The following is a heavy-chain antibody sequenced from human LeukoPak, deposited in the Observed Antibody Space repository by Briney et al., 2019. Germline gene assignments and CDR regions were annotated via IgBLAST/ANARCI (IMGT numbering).Heavy chain of an antibody. CDR1: GGSISSYY. J-gene: IGHJ4*02. CDR2: IYTSGST. CDR3: ARGRGRLLLIDY. D-gene: IGHD2-15*01. V-gene: IGHV4-4*09. Sequence: PSETLSLTCTVSGGSISSYYWSWIRQPPGKGLEWIGSIYTSGSTNYNPSLKSRVTISEDTSKNQFSLKLSSVTAADTAVYYCARGRGRLLLIDYWGQGTLVTVSS.